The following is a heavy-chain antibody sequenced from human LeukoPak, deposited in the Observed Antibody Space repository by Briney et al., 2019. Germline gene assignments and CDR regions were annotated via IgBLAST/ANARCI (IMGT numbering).Heavy chain of an antibody. CDR1: GFTFSSYG. Sequence: GGSLRLSCAASGFTFSSYGMPWVRQAPGKGLEWVAVIWYDGRNTYYADSVKGRFTISRDNSKNTLYLQMNSLRAEDTAVYYCAKSRIVVVPAAPTDYYYMDVWGKGTTVTVSS. J-gene: IGHJ6*03. V-gene: IGHV3-33*06. CDR2: IWYDGRNT. CDR3: AKSRIVVVPAAPTDYYYMDV. D-gene: IGHD2-2*01.